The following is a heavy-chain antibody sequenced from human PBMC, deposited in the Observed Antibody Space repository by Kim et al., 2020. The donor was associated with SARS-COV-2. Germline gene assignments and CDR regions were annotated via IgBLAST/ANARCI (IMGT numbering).Heavy chain of an antibody. CDR3: ARDPIYGSGSYSFDY. J-gene: IGHJ4*02. D-gene: IGHD3-10*01. Sequence: SVKVSCKASGYTFTSYGISWVRQAPGQGLEWMGWISAYNGNTNYAQKLQGRVTMTTDTSTSTAYMELRSLRSDDTAVYYCARDPIYGSGSYSFDYWGQGTLVTVSS. CDR1: GYTFTSYG. CDR2: ISAYNGNT. V-gene: IGHV1-18*04.